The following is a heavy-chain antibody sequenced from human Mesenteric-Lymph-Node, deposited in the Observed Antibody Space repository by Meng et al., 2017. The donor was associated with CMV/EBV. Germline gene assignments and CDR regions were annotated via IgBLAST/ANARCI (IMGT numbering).Heavy chain of an antibody. V-gene: IGHV3-23*05. CDR2: IYSSGSGL. D-gene: IGHD2-21*02. CDR3: AKGSEVSPTLTHY. CDR1: GFTFSSYA. Sequence: GGSLRLSCAASGFTFSSYAMSWVRQAPGKGLEWVSVIYSSGSGLYYADSVKGRFTISRDNSKNTVYLQMNSLRAEDTAVYYCAKGSEVSPTLTHYWGQGTLVTVSS. J-gene: IGHJ4*02.